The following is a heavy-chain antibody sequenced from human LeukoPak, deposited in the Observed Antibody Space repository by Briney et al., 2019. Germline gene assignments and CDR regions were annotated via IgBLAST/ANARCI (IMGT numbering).Heavy chain of an antibody. CDR3: ARDPKQLIVGAATGGD. V-gene: IGHV3-30*03. CDR2: IPYDGSNK. D-gene: IGHD1-26*01. Sequence: GGSLRLSCAASGSTFSSYGMHWVRQAPGKGLEWVAVIPYDGSNKYYADSVKGRFTISRDNSKNTLYLQMNSLTAEDTAVYYCARDPKQLIVGAATGGDWGQGTLVTVYS. CDR1: GSTFSSYG. J-gene: IGHJ4*02.